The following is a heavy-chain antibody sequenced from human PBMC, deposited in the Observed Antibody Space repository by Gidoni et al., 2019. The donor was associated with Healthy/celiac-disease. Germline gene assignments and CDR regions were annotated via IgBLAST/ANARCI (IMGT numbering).Heavy chain of an antibody. CDR1: GGSVSSGSYY. CDR3: ARGWGVVVAATYYYYYGMDV. V-gene: IGHV4-61*01. Sequence: QVQLQESGPGLVKPSETLSLTCTVSGGSVSSGSYYLRWIRQPQGKGLEWIGYIYYSGSTNYNPYLKSRVTISVDTSKNQFSLKLSSVTAADTAVYYWARGWGVVVAATYYYYYGMDVWGQGTTVTVSS. D-gene: IGHD2-15*01. J-gene: IGHJ6*02. CDR2: IYYSGST.